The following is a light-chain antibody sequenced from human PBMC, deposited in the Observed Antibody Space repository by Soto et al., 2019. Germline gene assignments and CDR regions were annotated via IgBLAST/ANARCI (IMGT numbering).Light chain of an antibody. V-gene: IGKV3-20*01. CDR2: GAS. CDR1: ETIGRDY. J-gene: IGKJ2*01. Sequence: IVMTQSPGTVSLSPGERATLSCRASETIGRDYFAWYQQKPGQTPRLLLYGASNRAAGIPDRFSGSGSGTDFTLTISRLEPEDFAVYYCHQYGTPPFTFGQGTKLEIK. CDR3: HQYGTPPFT.